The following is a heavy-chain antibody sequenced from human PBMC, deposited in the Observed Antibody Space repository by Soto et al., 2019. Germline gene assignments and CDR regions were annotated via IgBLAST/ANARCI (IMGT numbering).Heavy chain of an antibody. CDR2: IYPADSDT. CDR1: GYSFTNFW. J-gene: IGHJ4*02. D-gene: IGHD3-10*01. CDR3: ATYGSSSHFDH. V-gene: IGHV5-51*01. Sequence: GESLKISCXGSGYSFTNFWIGWVRQMPGKGLEWMGIIYPADSDTRYSPSFQGQFSLSVDKSISTAYLHWSSLRASDTAIYYCATYGSSSHFDHWGQGTQVTVSS.